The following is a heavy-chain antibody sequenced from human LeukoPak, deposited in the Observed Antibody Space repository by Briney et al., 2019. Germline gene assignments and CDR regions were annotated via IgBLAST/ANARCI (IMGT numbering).Heavy chain of an antibody. J-gene: IGHJ4*02. CDR3: ARELRGPEIVVVVAATLGLVDY. D-gene: IGHD2-15*01. Sequence: GGSLRLSCAASGFTFSSYSMNWVRQAPGKGLEWVSSISSSSSYIYYADPVKGRFTISRDNAKNSLYLQMNSLRAEDTAVYYCARELRGPEIVVVVAATLGLVDYWGQGTLVTVSS. CDR2: ISSSSSYI. V-gene: IGHV3-21*01. CDR1: GFTFSSYS.